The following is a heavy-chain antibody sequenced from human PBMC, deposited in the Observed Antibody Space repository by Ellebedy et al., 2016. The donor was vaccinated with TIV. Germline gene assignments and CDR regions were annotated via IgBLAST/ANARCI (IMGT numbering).Heavy chain of an antibody. Sequence: ASVKVSXKASSYTFTTYGINWVRQAPGQGLEWMGWISCYNGNTNYAQKFQGAVTMTTGTSTSTAYMELRSLRSDDTAVYYCARDYYYTSGYYYHAFDVWGQGTMVTVSS. D-gene: IGHD3-22*01. CDR2: ISCYNGNT. J-gene: IGHJ3*01. CDR3: ARDYYYTSGYYYHAFDV. V-gene: IGHV1-18*04. CDR1: SYTFTTYG.